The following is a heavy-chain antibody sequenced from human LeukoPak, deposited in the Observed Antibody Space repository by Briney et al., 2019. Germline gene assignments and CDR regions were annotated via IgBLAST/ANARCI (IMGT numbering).Heavy chain of an antibody. CDR2: IGFAGTEI. V-gene: IGHV3-30*02. CDR3: AKRGRDSPGYYNFFDY. CDR1: GFNSSLYG. J-gene: IGHJ4*02. Sequence: PGGXLRLSCAASGFNSSLYGMHWVRQAPGKGLEGVAFIGFAGTEIRYADSVKGRFTISSDNSNNTLYLQMSGLRGEDTAVYYCAKRGRDSPGYYNFFDYWGQGTLVSVSS. D-gene: IGHD3-22*01.